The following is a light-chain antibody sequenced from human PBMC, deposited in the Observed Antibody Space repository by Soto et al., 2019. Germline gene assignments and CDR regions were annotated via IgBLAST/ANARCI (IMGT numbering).Light chain of an antibody. CDR2: KAS. J-gene: IGKJ1*01. CDR3: QQYINSWT. CDR1: QSISTW. V-gene: IGKV1-5*03. Sequence: DIQMTQSPSTLSASVGDRVTITCRASQSISTWLAWYQQKPGKAPKLLIYKASSLESGVPSRFSGSGSGTEFTLTISSLQPDDSATYYCQQYINSWTLGQGTKVDIK.